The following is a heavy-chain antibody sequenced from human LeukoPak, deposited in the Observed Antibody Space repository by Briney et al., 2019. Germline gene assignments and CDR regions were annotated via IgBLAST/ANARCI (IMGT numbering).Heavy chain of an antibody. CDR3: AELGITMIGGV. J-gene: IGHJ6*04. D-gene: IGHD3-10*02. V-gene: IGHV3-23*01. Sequence: GGSLRLSCAASGFTFSTYGMSWGRQAPGEGLEWVSAISGSGGRTYYADSVKGRFTISRDNAKNSLYLQMNSLRAEDTAVYYCAELGITMIGGVWGKGTTVTISS. CDR1: GFTFSTYG. CDR2: ISGSGGRT.